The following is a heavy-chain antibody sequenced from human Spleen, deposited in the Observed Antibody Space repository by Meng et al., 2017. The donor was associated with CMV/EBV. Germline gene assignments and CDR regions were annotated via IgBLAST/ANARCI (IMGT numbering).Heavy chain of an antibody. D-gene: IGHD3-22*01. CDR2: ISPSGSTR. CDR3: ARDGGDSSGYYPPFDY. V-gene: IGHV3-11*01. J-gene: IGHJ4*02. CDR1: GFTFSDYY. Sequence: GESLKITCAASGFTFSDYYTSWIRQAPGQGLEWVSHISPSGSTRYYAESVKGRFTISRDNADNSLYLQMSSLRFEDTAVYYCARDGGDSSGYYPPFDYWGQGTLVTVSS.